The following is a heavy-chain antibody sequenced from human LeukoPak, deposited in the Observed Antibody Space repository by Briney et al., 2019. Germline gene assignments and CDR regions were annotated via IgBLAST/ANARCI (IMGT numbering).Heavy chain of an antibody. D-gene: IGHD2-21*01. CDR1: GFTFSSYE. CDR3: ARVVMVTPFDP. V-gene: IGHV3-48*03. CDR2: ISSSGSTI. Sequence: GGSLRLSCVVSGFTFSSYEMNWVRQAPGKGLEWVSYISSSGSTIYYADSVKGRFTISRDNAKNSLYLQMNSLRAEDTAIYYCARVVMVTPFDPWGQGTLVTVSS. J-gene: IGHJ5*02.